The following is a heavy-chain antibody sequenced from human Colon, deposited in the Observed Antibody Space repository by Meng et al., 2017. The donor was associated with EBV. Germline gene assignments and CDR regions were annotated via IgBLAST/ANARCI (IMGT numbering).Heavy chain of an antibody. CDR3: ARGPSRWLQFSFDY. D-gene: IGHD5-24*01. J-gene: IGHJ4*02. CDR2: IYYSGST. V-gene: IGHV4-31*03. Sequence: QDSGPGIVKPSHTLSLTCTVSGGSISSGGYYWSWIRQHPGKGLEWIGYIYYSGSTYYNPSLKSRVTISIDTSKNQFSLKLSSVTAADTAVYYCARGPSRWLQFSFDYWGQGTLVTVSS. CDR1: GGSISSGGYY.